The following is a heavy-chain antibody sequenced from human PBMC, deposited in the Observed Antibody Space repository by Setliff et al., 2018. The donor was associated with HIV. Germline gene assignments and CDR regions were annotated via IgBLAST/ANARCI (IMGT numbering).Heavy chain of an antibody. V-gene: IGHV1-46*01. J-gene: IGHJ4*02. CDR3: ARDRGGSWTFDH. D-gene: IGHD2-15*01. CDR2: LNPNEIMA. Sequence: GASVKVSCKTSGYIFTSQHLHWVRQAPGQGLEWMGFLNPNEIMAHYAQKFQDRVALTRDTSQGTVYMELRSLRSEDTAVYYCARDRGGSWTFDHWGQGTLVTVSS. CDR1: GYIFTSQH.